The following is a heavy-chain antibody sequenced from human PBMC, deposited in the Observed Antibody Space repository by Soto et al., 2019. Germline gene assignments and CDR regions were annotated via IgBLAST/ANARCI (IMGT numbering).Heavy chain of an antibody. J-gene: IGHJ5*02. CDR3: ARVYSSGWYNWFDP. CDR2: IKQDGSEK. CDR1: GFTFSSYW. D-gene: IGHD6-19*01. V-gene: IGHV3-7*03. Sequence: PGGSLRLSCVASGFTFSSYWMSWVRQAPGKGLEWVANIKQDGSEKYYVDSVKGRFTISRDNAKNSLYLQMNSLRAEDTAVYYCARVYSSGWYNWFDPWGQGTLVTVSS.